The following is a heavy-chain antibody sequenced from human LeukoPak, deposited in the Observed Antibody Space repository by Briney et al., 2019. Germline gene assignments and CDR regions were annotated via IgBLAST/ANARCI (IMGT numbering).Heavy chain of an antibody. V-gene: IGHV3-23*01. D-gene: IGHD3-22*01. CDR1: GFTFSSYA. Sequence: GGSLRLSCAASGFTFSSYAMSWVRQAPGKGLEWVSAIIGSGGSTYYADSVKGRFTISRDNSKNTLYLQMNSLRAEDTAVYYCAKGGYYDSSGYLYFQHWGQGTLVTVSS. CDR2: IIGSGGST. CDR3: AKGGYYDSSGYLYFQH. J-gene: IGHJ1*01.